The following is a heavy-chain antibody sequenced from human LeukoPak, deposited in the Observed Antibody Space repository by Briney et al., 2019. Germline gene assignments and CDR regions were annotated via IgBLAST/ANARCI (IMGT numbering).Heavy chain of an antibody. D-gene: IGHD3-10*01. CDR3: ARNPQDYSMVRGYKNHYYYYMDV. V-gene: IGHV1-18*01. Sequence: ASVKVSCKASGYTFTSYGISWVRQAPGQGLEWMGWISAYNGNTNYAQKLQGRVTMTTDTSTSTAYMELRSLRSDDTAVYYCARNPQDYSMVRGYKNHYYYYMDVWGKGTTVTISS. CDR1: GYTFTSYG. J-gene: IGHJ6*03. CDR2: ISAYNGNT.